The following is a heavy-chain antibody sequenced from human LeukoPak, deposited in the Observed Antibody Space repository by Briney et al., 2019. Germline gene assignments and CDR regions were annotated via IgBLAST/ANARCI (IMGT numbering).Heavy chain of an antibody. V-gene: IGHV1-46*01. J-gene: IGHJ5*02. D-gene: IGHD2-2*01. Sequence: GASVKVSCKASGYTFTSYDFNWLRQAPGQGLEWMGIINPSGGSTSYAQKFQGRVTMTRDTSTSTVYMELSSLRSEDTAVYYCARDRSPLYCSSTSCYSDWFDPWGQGTLVTVSS. CDR2: INPSGGST. CDR1: GYTFTSYD. CDR3: ARDRSPLYCSSTSCYSDWFDP.